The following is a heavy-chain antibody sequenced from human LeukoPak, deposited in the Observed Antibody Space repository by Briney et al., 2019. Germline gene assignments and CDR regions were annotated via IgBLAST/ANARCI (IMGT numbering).Heavy chain of an antibody. CDR2: INPNSGGT. J-gene: IGHJ4*02. Sequence: ASVKVSCKASGYTFTGYYMHWVRQAPGQGLEWMGWINPNSGGTNYAQKFQGRVTMTRDTSISTAYMELSSLRSEDTAVYYCAKAGETPIEYYFDYWGQGTLVTVSS. CDR1: GYTFTGYY. CDR3: AKAGETPIEYYFDY. D-gene: IGHD3-10*01. V-gene: IGHV1-2*02.